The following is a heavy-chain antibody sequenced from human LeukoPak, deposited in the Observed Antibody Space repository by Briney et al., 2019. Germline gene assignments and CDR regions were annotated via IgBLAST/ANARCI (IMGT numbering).Heavy chain of an antibody. CDR3: AREVQQQLDY. J-gene: IGHJ4*02. Sequence: GGSLRLSCAASGFTFSSYAMHWVRQAPGKGLEYVSAISSNGGSTYYANSVKGRFTISRDNSKNTLYLQMGSLRAEDMAVYYCAREVQQQLDYWGQGTLVTVSS. V-gene: IGHV3-64*01. D-gene: IGHD6-13*01. CDR2: ISSNGGST. CDR1: GFTFSSYA.